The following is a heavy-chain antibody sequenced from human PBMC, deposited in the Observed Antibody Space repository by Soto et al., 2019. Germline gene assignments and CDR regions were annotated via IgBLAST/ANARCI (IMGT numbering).Heavy chain of an antibody. CDR3: ARGPPLLW. CDR2: IYHSGST. CDR1: GGSISSGGYS. V-gene: IGHV4-30-2*01. D-gene: IGHD2-21*01. Sequence: PSETLSLTCAVSGGSISSGGYSWSWIRQPQGKGLECIGYIYHSGSTYYNPSLKSRVTISVDRSKNQFSLKLSSVTAADTAVYYCARGPPLLWWSQGTLVTISS. J-gene: IGHJ4*02.